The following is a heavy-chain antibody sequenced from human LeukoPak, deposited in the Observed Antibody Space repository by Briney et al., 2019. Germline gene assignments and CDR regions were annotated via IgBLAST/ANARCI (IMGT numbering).Heavy chain of an antibody. CDR3: ARESPYGGADY. CDR1: GGTFSSYA. Sequence: SVKVSCKASGGTFSSYAISWVRQAPGQGLEWMGRIIPILGIANYAQKFQGRVTITADKSTSTAYMELSSLRSEDTAVYYCARESPYGGADYWGQGTLVTVSS. J-gene: IGHJ4*02. CDR2: IIPILGIA. V-gene: IGHV1-69*04. D-gene: IGHD4-23*01.